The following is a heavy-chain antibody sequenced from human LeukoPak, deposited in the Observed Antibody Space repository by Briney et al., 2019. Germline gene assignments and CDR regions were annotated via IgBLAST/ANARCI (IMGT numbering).Heavy chain of an antibody. CDR2: IIPNSGGT. CDR3: ARGSSYYGLDV. J-gene: IGHJ6*02. Sequence: ASVKVSCKASGYTFTGYYMHWVRQAPGQRLEWMGWIIPNSGGTNYAQKFQDRVTMTRDTSISTAYMELSRQRSDDTAVYYCARGSSYYGLDVWGQGTTVTVSS. V-gene: IGHV1-2*02. CDR1: GYTFTGYY.